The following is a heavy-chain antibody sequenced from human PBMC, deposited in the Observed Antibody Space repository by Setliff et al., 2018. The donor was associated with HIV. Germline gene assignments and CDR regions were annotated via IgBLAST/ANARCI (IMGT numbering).Heavy chain of an antibody. J-gene: IGHJ5*02. CDR1: GGSFTSYT. D-gene: IGHD2-2*01. CDR3: ARDFGGYCSSMSCPGLFDP. Sequence: SVKVSCKASGGSFTSYTFSWVRQAPGQGLEWVGGIIPIFGTTNYAQNFQGRVTITTDESTSTAYMELSGLRSEDTAVYYCARDFGGYCSSMSCPGLFDPWGQGTLVTAPQ. V-gene: IGHV1-69*05. CDR2: IIPIFGTT.